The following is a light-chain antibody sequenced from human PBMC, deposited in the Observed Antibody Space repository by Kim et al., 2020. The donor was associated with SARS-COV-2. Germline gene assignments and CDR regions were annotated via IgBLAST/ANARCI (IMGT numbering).Light chain of an antibody. CDR3: RQYYSTPL. V-gene: IGKV4-1*01. Sequence: DIVMTQSPDSLAVSLGERATINCKSSQSVLYSSNNKNYLAWYQQKPGQPPKLLIYWASTRESGVPDRFSGSGSGTDFTLTISSLQAEDVAVYYCRQYYSTPLFGQGTKVDIK. CDR2: WAS. J-gene: IGKJ1*01. CDR1: QSVLYSSNNKNY.